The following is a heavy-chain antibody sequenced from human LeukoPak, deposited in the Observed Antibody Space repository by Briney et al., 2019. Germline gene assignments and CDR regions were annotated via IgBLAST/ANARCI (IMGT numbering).Heavy chain of an antibody. CDR2: INHNRGGT. CDR3: ARAQRGRGYSGYDANFDY. D-gene: IGHD5-12*01. J-gene: IGHJ4*02. CDR1: VYTFTGYY. V-gene: IGHV1-2*02. Sequence: VASVTVSCKASVYTFTGYYMHWVRQAPGQGGEGMGWINHNRGGTNYAQKFQGRVTITRDTSISTAYMELSRLRSDDTAVYYCARAQRGRGYSGYDANFDYWGQGTLVTVSS.